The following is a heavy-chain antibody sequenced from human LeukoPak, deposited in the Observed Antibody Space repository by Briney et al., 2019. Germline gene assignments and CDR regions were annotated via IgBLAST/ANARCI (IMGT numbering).Heavy chain of an antibody. CDR2: IRSSSSYI. V-gene: IGHV3-21*01. J-gene: IGHJ5*02. CDR1: GFTFSSYS. CDR3: ARGYSSRNGFDP. D-gene: IGHD5-18*01. Sequence: EGSLRLSCAASGFTFSSYSMNWVRQAPGKGLEWVSSIRSSSSYIYYADSVKGRFTISRDNAKNSLYLQMNSLRAEDTAVYYCARGYSSRNGFDPWGQGTLVTVSS.